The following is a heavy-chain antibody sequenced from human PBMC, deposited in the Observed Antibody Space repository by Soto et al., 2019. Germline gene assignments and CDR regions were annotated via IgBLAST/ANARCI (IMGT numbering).Heavy chain of an antibody. V-gene: IGHV3-30-3*01. D-gene: IGHD6-13*01. CDR3: AREETYSSSWYGPSYYYYGMDV. CDR1: GFTFSSYA. CDR2: ISYDGSNK. J-gene: IGHJ6*02. Sequence: GGSLRLSCAASGFTFSSYAMHWVRQAPGKGLEWVAVISYDGSNKYYADSVKGRFTISRDNSKNTLYLQMNSLRAEDTAVYYCAREETYSSSWYGPSYYYYGMDVWGQGTTVTVSS.